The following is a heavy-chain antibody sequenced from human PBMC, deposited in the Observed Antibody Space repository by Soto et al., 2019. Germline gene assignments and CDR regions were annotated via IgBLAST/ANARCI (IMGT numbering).Heavy chain of an antibody. V-gene: IGHV4-4*02. CDR2: VYHSGST. CDR3: ARAKLCNTLSCPHSFDT. Sequence: QVQLQESGPGLVNASGTLSLTCGVSGGSISTNNWWSWVRQPPGQGLEWIAEVYHSGSTNYNPSLKSRLNISVDKSKNQFSLRLTSVTAADSAVYYCARAKLCNTLSCPHSFDTWGQGTLVTVSS. J-gene: IGHJ4*02. D-gene: IGHD2-2*01. CDR1: GGSISTNNW.